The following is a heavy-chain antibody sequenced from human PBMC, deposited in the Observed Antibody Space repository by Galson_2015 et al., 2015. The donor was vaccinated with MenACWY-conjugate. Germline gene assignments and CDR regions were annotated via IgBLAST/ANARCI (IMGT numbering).Heavy chain of an antibody. D-gene: IGHD1-26*01. J-gene: IGHJ4*02. V-gene: IGHV3-48*03. Sequence: SLRLSCAASAFTFSSFEMNWVRQAPGQGLVWVSYISSSGTTIYYSDSVKGRFTISRDNAKTSLYLQMNSLRAEDSAVYYCARLGVHGLYWGQGTLVTVSS. CDR2: ISSSGTTI. CDR1: AFTFSSFE. CDR3: ARLGVHGLY.